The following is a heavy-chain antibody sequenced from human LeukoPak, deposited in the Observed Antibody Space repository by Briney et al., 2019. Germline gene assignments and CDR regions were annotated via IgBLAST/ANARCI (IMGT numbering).Heavy chain of an antibody. D-gene: IGHD3/OR15-3a*01. V-gene: IGHV3-53*01. Sequence: GGSLRLSCAASGFAVSDTYMSWVRQAPGKGLEWVSVIYSGGSTYYADSVTGRFTISRDNSENTLYLQMNSLRAEDTAVYYCARDPPHTWGLGIWGQGTMVTVSS. CDR1: GFAVSDTY. CDR3: ARDPPHTWGLGI. J-gene: IGHJ3*02. CDR2: IYSGGST.